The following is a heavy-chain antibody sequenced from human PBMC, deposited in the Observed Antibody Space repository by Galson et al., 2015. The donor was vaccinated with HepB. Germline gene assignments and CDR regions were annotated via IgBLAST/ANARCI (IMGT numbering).Heavy chain of an antibody. CDR2: IYYSGNT. D-gene: IGHD1-1*01. CDR3: ARHKANWAAGDAFDI. Sequence: LSLTCTVSGDSVSSTTYYWGWIRRPPGKGLEWVASIYYSGNTYFNPSLKSRVTMSVDTSKNQFSLKLSSVTAADAAVYYCARHKANWAAGDAFDIWGQGTMVTVSS. CDR1: GDSVSSTTYY. V-gene: IGHV4-39*01. J-gene: IGHJ3*02.